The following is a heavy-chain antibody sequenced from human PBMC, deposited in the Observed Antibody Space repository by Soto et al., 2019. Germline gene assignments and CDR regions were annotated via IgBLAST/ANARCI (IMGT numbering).Heavy chain of an antibody. J-gene: IGHJ4*02. CDR3: ARLLGGGLPASSPLY. Sequence: GGSLRLSCAASAFTFSTYAMSWVRQAPGKGLEWVSGLSGSGASTYYADSVKGRFTISRDNSKNTLYLQMSSLRAEDTAVYYCARLLGGGLPASSPLYRGKAPLLTLSS. CDR1: AFTFSTYA. V-gene: IGHV3-23*01. D-gene: IGHD3-16*01. CDR2: LSGSGAST.